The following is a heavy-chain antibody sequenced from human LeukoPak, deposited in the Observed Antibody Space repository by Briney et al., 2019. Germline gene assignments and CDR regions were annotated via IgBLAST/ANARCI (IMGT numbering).Heavy chain of an antibody. J-gene: IGHJ6*02. V-gene: IGHV4-59*01. CDR2: IYYSGST. CDR3: ARGIGYSYGHYYYYGMDV. D-gene: IGHD5-18*01. Sequence: SETLSPTCTVSGGSMKTYHWSWIRQPPGKGLEWIGYIYYSGSTNYNPSLKSRVTVSVDTSKNQFSLKLSSVTAADTAVYYCARGIGYSYGHYYYYGMDVWGQGTTVTVSS. CDR1: GGSMKTYH.